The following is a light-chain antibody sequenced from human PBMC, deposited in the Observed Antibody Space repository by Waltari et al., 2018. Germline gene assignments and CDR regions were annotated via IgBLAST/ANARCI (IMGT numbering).Light chain of an antibody. Sequence: QSALTQPPSASGSFGQSVTISCTGTSNDVGGYEFVSWYQQLPGRAPNLIISEVTKRPSGFPNRFSGSKSGNTASLTVSGLQSEDEADYYCASVSGGSNRVLFGGGTKLTVL. J-gene: IGLJ2*01. CDR1: SNDVGGYEF. CDR2: EVT. CDR3: ASVSGGSNRVL. V-gene: IGLV2-8*01.